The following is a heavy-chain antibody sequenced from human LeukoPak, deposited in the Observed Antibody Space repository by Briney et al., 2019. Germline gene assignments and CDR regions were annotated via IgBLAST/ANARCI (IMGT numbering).Heavy chain of an antibody. V-gene: IGHV1-46*01. CDR3: ASPGVLCGGDCYPYYYYGMDV. CDR1: GYTFTSYY. Sequence: EASVKVSCKASGYTFTSYYMHWVRQAPGQGLEWMGIINPSGGSTSYAQKFQGRVTMTRDTSTSTVYMELSSLRSEDTAVYYCASPGVLCGGDCYPYYYYGMDVWGQGTTVTVSS. J-gene: IGHJ6*02. D-gene: IGHD2-21*02. CDR2: INPSGGST.